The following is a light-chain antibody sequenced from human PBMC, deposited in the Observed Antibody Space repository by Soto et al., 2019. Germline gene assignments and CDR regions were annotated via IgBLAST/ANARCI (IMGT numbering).Light chain of an antibody. J-gene: IGKJ1*01. CDR2: KAS. CDR3: QQYDNGWT. Sequence: DIQMTQSPSTLSASVGDRVTITCRASQSISSWLAWYQQRPGKAPKLLIYKASSLESGVPSRFSGSRSGTEFTLTISSLQTDDSATYYCQQYDNGWTVGQGTKVEI. V-gene: IGKV1-5*03. CDR1: QSISSW.